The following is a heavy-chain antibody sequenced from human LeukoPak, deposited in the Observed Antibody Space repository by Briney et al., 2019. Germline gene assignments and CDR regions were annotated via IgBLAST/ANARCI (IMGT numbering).Heavy chain of an antibody. CDR3: AKGDYELSGAY. V-gene: IGHV3-23*01. Sequence: GGSLRLSCAASGFTFSSYAMSWVRQAPGKGLEWVSAISGSGGSTYYADSVKGRFTTSRDNSKNTLYLQMNSLRAEDTAVYYCAKGDYELSGAYWGQGTLVTVSS. D-gene: IGHD4-17*01. CDR2: ISGSGGST. CDR1: GFTFSSYA. J-gene: IGHJ4*02.